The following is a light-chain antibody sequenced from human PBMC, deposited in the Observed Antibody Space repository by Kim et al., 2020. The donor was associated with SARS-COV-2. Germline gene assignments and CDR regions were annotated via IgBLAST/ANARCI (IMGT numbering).Light chain of an antibody. CDR1: QNVSNY. J-gene: IGKJ2*01. Sequence: DIVLTQSPGTLSLSPGERATLSCRASQNVSNYLAWYQQKPGQTPRLLIYGASSRATGFPDRFSGSGSGTDFTLTISRLEPEDFAVYYCQQFGSSPGTFGQGTKLEI. CDR3: QQFGSSPGT. V-gene: IGKV3-20*01. CDR2: GAS.